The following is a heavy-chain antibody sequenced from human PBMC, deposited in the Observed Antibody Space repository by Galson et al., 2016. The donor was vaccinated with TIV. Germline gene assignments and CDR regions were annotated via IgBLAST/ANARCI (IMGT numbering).Heavy chain of an antibody. V-gene: IGHV1-3*01. CDR2: INAGNGTT. Sequence: SVKVSCKASGYIFTNYIIHWVRQAPGQRLEWMGWINAGNGTTKYSQKFQGRVTITRDTSASTAYMELSSLTSEDTAVYYCARDPGYFVYWGQGTLVTVSS. J-gene: IGHJ4*02. D-gene: IGHD1-1*01. CDR1: GYIFTNYI. CDR3: ARDPGYFVY.